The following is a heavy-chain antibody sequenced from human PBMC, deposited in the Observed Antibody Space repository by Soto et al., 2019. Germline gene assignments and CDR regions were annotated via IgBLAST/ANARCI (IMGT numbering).Heavy chain of an antibody. J-gene: IGHJ6*02. CDR2: INSDGSRT. CDR1: GFNFSRYW. D-gene: IGHD2-2*01. CDR3: ARDLSSCTSARCYSYYYGMDV. V-gene: IGHV3-74*01. Sequence: PGGSLRLSCSAPGFNFSRYWTHWVRQVPGRGLMWVSHINSDGSRTSYADSVKGRFTISRDNAKNTLYLQMNSLRAEDTAVYYCARDLSSCTSARCYSYYYGMDVWGQGTTVTVSS.